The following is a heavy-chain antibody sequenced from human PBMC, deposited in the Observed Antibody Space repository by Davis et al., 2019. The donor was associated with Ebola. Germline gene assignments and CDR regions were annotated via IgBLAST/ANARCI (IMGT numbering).Heavy chain of an antibody. CDR3: ARDQYAAGMYYYGMDV. CDR1: GFTFSSYA. V-gene: IGHV3-23*01. D-gene: IGHD6-19*01. J-gene: IGHJ6*02. CDR2: ISGSGGST. Sequence: GESLKISCAASGFTFSSYAMSWARQAPGKGLEWVSAISGSGGSTYYADSVKGRFTISRDNSKNTLYLQMNSLRAEDTAVYYCARDQYAAGMYYYGMDVWGQGTTVTVSS.